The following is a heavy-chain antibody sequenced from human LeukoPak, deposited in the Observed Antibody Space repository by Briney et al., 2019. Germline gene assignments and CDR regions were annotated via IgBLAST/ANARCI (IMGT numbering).Heavy chain of an antibody. Sequence: GGSLRLSCGASGFTFTSYAMSWIRQAPGKGLEWVSAISGGGENTYYGDSVKGRFTISRDNSKNTLYLQMNSLRAEDTATFYCAKPRAMTTGVGRYFDLWGRGTLVTVSS. CDR3: AKPRAMTTGVGRYFDL. D-gene: IGHD1-1*01. CDR1: GFTFTSYA. J-gene: IGHJ2*01. CDR2: ISGGGENT. V-gene: IGHV3-23*01.